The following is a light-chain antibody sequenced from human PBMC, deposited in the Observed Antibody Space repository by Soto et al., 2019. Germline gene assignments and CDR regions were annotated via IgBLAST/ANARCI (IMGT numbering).Light chain of an antibody. CDR3: QVWDGSSDQVI. CDR2: DDS. Sequence: SYELTQPPSVSVAPGQTARITCGGENIGTKRVHWNQQKPGQAPVLVVYDDSDRPSGIPERFSGSNSGNTATLTISRVEAGDEAAYYCQVWDGSSDQVIFGGGTKVTVL. V-gene: IGLV3-21*02. J-gene: IGLJ2*01. CDR1: NIGTKR.